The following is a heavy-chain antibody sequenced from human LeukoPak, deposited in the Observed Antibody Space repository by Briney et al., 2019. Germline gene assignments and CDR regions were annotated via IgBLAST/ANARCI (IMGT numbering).Heavy chain of an antibody. V-gene: IGHV4-61*08. CDR3: ARDRVVPDDPFDI. D-gene: IGHD2-21*01. CDR2: ISYSGST. CDR1: GGSISSGGYY. J-gene: IGHJ3*02. Sequence: SETLSLTCTVSGGSISSGGYYWSWIRQPPGKGLEWIGYISYSGSTNYNPSLKSRVTISVDTSKNQFSLKLSSVTAADTAVYYCARDRVVPDDPFDIWGQGTMVTVSS.